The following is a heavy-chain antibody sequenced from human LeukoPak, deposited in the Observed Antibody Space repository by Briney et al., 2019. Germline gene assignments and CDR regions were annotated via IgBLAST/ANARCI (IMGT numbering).Heavy chain of an antibody. CDR3: AAVGYYDSSN. D-gene: IGHD3-22*01. CDR1: GYTFTGYY. CDR2: INPNSGGT. J-gene: IGHJ4*02. V-gene: IGHV1-2*02. Sequence: ASVKVSCKASGYTFTGYYMHWVRQAPGQGLEWMGWINPNSGGTKYAEKFQERVTITRDMSTSTAYMELSSLRSEDTAVYYCAAVGYYDSSNWGQGTLVTVSS.